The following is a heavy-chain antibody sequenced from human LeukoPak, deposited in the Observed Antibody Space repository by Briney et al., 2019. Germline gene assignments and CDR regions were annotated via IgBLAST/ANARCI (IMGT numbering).Heavy chain of an antibody. V-gene: IGHV1-69*04. D-gene: IGHD2-2*01. CDR1: GGTFSSYA. CDR2: IIPILGIA. J-gene: IGHJ6*03. CDR3: ARVGNYCSSTGCYPNYYYYYMDV. Sequence: GASVKVSCKASGGTFSSYAISWVRQAPGQGLEWMGRIIPILGIANYAQKFQGRVTITADKSTSTAYMELSSLRSEDTAVYYCARVGNYCSSTGCYPNYYYYYMDVWGKGTTVTVSS.